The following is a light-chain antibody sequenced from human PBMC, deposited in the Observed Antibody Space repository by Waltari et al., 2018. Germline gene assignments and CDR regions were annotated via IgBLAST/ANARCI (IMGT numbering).Light chain of an antibody. Sequence: DIVMTQSPDSLAVSLGERATINCKSSQILYSSNNKNYLTWYQQKPRKPPKLLIYWASTRESGVPDRFSGSGSGTDFTLTISSLQAEDVAVYYCQQYYSTPYTFGQGTKLEIK. CDR2: WAS. V-gene: IGKV4-1*01. CDR1: QILYSSNNKNY. CDR3: QQYYSTPYT. J-gene: IGKJ2*01.